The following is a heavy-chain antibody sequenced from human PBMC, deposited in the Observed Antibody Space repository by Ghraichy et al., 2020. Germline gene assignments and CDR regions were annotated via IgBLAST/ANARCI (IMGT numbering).Heavy chain of an antibody. CDR1: GGSIISTAYY. CDR2: IYYDGLT. V-gene: IGHV4-39*01. CDR3: ARQDSSSYY. D-gene: IGHD6-13*01. J-gene: IGHJ4*02. Sequence: SETLSLTCTVSGGSIISTAYYWAWIRQPPGKGLEWMGNIYYDGLTYYNPSIKSRVTLSVDTSKNQFSLKVTSVTASDTATYSCARQDSSSYYWGQGALVTVAS.